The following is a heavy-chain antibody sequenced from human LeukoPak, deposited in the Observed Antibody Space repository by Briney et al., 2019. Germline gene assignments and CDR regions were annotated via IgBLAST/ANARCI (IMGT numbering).Heavy chain of an antibody. Sequence: SETLSLTCTVSGGSISSGDYYWSWIRQPPGKGLEWIGYIYYSGSTYYNPSLKSRVTISVDTSKNQFSLELSSVTAADTAVYYCARDTTHYDSSGYYLRYWYFDLWGRGTLVTVSS. CDR2: IYYSGST. D-gene: IGHD3-22*01. J-gene: IGHJ2*01. CDR3: ARDTTHYDSSGYYLRYWYFDL. CDR1: GGSISSGDYY. V-gene: IGHV4-30-4*01.